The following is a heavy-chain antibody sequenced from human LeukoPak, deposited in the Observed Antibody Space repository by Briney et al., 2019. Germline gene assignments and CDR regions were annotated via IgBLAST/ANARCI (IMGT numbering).Heavy chain of an antibody. D-gene: IGHD2-15*01. CDR3: ARQQGRIFRHNGGLKNTADYAFDI. Sequence: PGESLKISCKGSGYSFTSYWIGWVREMPGKGLEWMGIIYPGDSDTRYTPSFQGQVTISADKSISTAYLQWSSLKASDTAMYYYARQQGRIFRHNGGLKNTADYAFDIWGQGTMVTVSS. CDR2: IYPGDSDT. CDR1: GYSFTSYW. V-gene: IGHV5-51*01. J-gene: IGHJ3*02.